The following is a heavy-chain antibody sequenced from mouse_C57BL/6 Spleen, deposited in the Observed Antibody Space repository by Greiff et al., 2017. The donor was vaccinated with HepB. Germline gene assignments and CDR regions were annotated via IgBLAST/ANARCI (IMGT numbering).Heavy chain of an antibody. CDR2: IYPGDGDT. CDR1: GYAFSSSW. V-gene: IGHV1-82*01. Sequence: QVQLKESGPELVKPGASVKISCKASGYAFSSSWMNWVKQRPGKGLEWIGRIYPGDGDTNYNGKFKGKDTLTADKSASTAYMQLSSLTSEDSAVYFCARSGYFDVWGTGTTVTVSS. J-gene: IGHJ1*03. CDR3: ARSGYFDV.